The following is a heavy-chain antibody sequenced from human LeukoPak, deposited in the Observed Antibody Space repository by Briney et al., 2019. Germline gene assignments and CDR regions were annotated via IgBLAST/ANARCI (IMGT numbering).Heavy chain of an antibody. Sequence: PGGSLRLSCAASGFSVGNYFMTWVRQAPGKGLEWVSVIYTGGTTYYTDSVKGRFTISRDNSKNTLYLQMNSLRAEDTAVYYCARDSTPGGFDYWGQGTLVTVSS. CDR1: GFSVGNYF. CDR3: ARDSTPGGFDY. V-gene: IGHV3-53*01. J-gene: IGHJ4*02. CDR2: IYTGGTT.